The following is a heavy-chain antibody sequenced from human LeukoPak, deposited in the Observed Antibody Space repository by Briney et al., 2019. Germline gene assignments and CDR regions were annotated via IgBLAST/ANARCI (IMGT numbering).Heavy chain of an antibody. D-gene: IGHD5-12*01. J-gene: IGHJ4*02. V-gene: IGHV4-61*01. Sequence: PSETLSLTCTVSGVSVRGGSYRWSWVRQPPGKALDWIGYIYYTGSTKYNPSFKSRVTISIDTSKSQFSLKLSSVTAADTAVYYCASRGPTSVRAIDQWGQGTLVTVSS. CDR2: IYYTGST. CDR3: ASRGPTSVRAIDQ. CDR1: GVSVRGGSYR.